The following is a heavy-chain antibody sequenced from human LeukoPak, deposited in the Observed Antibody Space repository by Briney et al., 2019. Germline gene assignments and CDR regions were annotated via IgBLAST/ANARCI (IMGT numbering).Heavy chain of an antibody. CDR3: ARTYSGSYSHFDY. Sequence: GGFLRLSCAASGFTFSSYGMHWVRQAPGKGLEWVAVISYDGSNKYYADSVKGRFTISRDNSKNTLYLQMNSLRAEDTAVYYCARTYSGSYSHFDYWGQRTLVTVSS. CDR2: ISYDGSNK. V-gene: IGHV3-30*03. J-gene: IGHJ4*02. CDR1: GFTFSSYG. D-gene: IGHD1-26*01.